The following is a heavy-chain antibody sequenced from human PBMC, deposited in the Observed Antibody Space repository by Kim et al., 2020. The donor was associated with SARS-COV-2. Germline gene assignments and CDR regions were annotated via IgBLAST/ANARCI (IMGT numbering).Heavy chain of an antibody. J-gene: IGHJ4*02. V-gene: IGHV4-39*01. CDR2: INYSGNT. CDR1: GDSISRSCNY. CDR3: ARLVSENSAVEY. Sequence: SETLSLTCTISGDSISRSCNYWGWIRQPPGKGLEWIGSINYSGNTYHNPSLKSRVTISVDTSKNQFSLKMRSVTAADTAVYYCARLVSENSAVEYWGQGT.